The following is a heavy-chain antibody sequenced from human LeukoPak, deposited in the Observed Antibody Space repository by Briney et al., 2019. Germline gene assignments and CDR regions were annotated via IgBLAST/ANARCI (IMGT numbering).Heavy chain of an antibody. D-gene: IGHD5-12*01. CDR3: ARGYDQFDY. CDR1: GFTFSSYG. J-gene: IGHJ4*02. Sequence: GRSLRLSCAASGFTFSSYGMHWVRQAPGKGLEWVAVIWYDGSNKYYADPVKGRFTISRDNSKNTLYLQMNSLRAEDTAVYYCARGYDQFDYWGQGTLVTVSS. CDR2: IWYDGSNK. V-gene: IGHV3-33*01.